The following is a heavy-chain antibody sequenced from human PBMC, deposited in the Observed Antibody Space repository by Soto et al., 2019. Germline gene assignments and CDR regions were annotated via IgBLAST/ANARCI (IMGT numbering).Heavy chain of an antibody. V-gene: IGHV3-30*18. CDR3: AKARITMVRGVYDAFDI. Sequence: QVQLVESGGGVVQPGRSLGLSCAASGFTFSSYGMHWVRQAPGKGLEWVAVISYDGSNKYYADSVKGRFTISRDNSKNTLYLQMNSLRAEDTAVYYCAKARITMVRGVYDAFDIWGQGTMVTVSS. CDR1: GFTFSSYG. CDR2: ISYDGSNK. D-gene: IGHD3-10*01. J-gene: IGHJ3*02.